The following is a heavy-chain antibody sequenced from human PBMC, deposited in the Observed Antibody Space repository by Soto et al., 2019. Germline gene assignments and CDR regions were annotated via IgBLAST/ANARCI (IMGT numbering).Heavy chain of an antibody. Sequence: ASVNVSCKASGYTFTSYGISWVRRAPGQGLEWMGWISAYNGNTNYAQKLQGRVTMTTDTSTSTAYMELRSLRSDDTAVYYCARDTAGYDFLTGSPPFDYCGQGTLVTVSS. CDR3: ARDTAGYDFLTGSPPFDY. CDR2: ISAYNGNT. D-gene: IGHD3-9*01. J-gene: IGHJ4*02. V-gene: IGHV1-18*01. CDR1: GYTFTSYG.